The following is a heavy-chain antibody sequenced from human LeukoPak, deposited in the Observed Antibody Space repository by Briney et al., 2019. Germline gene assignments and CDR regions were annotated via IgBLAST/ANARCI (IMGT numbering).Heavy chain of an antibody. CDR3: ARAYGSRHGMDV. CDR1: GGSISSYY. D-gene: IGHD3-10*01. J-gene: IGHJ6*02. V-gene: IGHV4-59*01. Sequence: SETLSLTCTVSGGSISSYYWSWIRQPPGKGLEWIGYIYYSGSTNYNPSLKSRVTISVDTSKNQFSLKLSTVTAADTAVYYCARAYGSRHGMDVWGQGTPVTVSS. CDR2: IYYSGST.